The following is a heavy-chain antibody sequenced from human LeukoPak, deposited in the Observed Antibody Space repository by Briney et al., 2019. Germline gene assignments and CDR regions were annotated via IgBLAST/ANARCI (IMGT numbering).Heavy chain of an antibody. V-gene: IGHV3-33*08. CDR1: GFTFSGYG. CDR3: ARGEYYHDNSGYPEY. CDR2: IWYDGSTK. D-gene: IGHD3-22*01. J-gene: IGHJ4*02. Sequence: GGSLRLSCEASGFTFSGYGMHWVRQAPGKGLEWVAVIWYDGSTKYYADSVKGRFTISRDNSKNTLYLQMNSLRAEDTAVYNCARGEYYHDNSGYPEYWGQGTLVTVSS.